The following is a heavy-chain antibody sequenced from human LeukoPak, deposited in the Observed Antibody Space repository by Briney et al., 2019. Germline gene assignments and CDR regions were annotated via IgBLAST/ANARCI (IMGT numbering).Heavy chain of an antibody. CDR2: TYYRSKWYN. Sequence: SQTLSLTCAISGDSVSSNSVAWNWIRQSPSRGLEWLGRTYYRSKWYNDYAVSVKSRITINPDTSENQFSVQLNAVTPEETAVYYCARNWIGSWYFDYWGQGTLVTVSS. J-gene: IGHJ4*02. CDR3: ARNWIGSWYFDY. D-gene: IGHD6-13*01. CDR1: GDSVSSNSVA. V-gene: IGHV6-1*01.